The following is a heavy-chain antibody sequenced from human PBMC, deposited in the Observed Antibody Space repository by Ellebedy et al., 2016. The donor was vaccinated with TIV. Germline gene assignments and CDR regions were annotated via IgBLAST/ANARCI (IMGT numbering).Heavy chain of an antibody. D-gene: IGHD4-17*01. J-gene: IGHJ4*02. V-gene: IGHV3-23*01. CDR2: ISGRGDTT. CDR3: ARDENYGAEVIDH. CDR1: GFTFSSYG. Sequence: PGGSLRLSCAASGFTFSSYGMTWVRQAPGKGLEWVSDISGRGDTTYYADSVKGRFSISRDNVKNSLYLQMNRLRDEDTAVYYCARDENYGAEVIDHWGQGTLVTVSS.